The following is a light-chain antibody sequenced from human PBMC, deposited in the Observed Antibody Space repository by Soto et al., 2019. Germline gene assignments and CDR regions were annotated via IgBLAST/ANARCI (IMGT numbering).Light chain of an antibody. CDR3: QLHGPCLWT. Sequence: EIMLTQSPGTLSLSPGERATLSCRSRQSVSSSFLAWYQQKPGQAPRLLIYGASIRATVIPDRFSGSGSRTAFTLTISRLDPVDVATYLCQLHGPCLWTFGQGTKEQLK. CDR1: QSVSSSF. CDR2: GAS. J-gene: IGKJ1*01. V-gene: IGKV3-20*01.